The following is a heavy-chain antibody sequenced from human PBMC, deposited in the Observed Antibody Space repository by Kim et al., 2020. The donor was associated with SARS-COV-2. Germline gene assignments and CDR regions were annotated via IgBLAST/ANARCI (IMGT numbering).Heavy chain of an antibody. Sequence: RYTISRDNAKNSLYLQMSSLRDEDTAVYYCARDDPLTVGGVIVIPNYFDYWGQGTLVTVSS. CDR3: ARDDPLTVGGVIVIPNYFDY. V-gene: IGHV3-48*02. J-gene: IGHJ4*02. D-gene: IGHD3-16*02.